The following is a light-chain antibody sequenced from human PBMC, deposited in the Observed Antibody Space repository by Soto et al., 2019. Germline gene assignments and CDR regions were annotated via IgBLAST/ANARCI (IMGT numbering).Light chain of an antibody. V-gene: IGKV3-20*01. Sequence: EIVLTRSPGTLSLSPGERATLSCRASQSVSNNYLAWYKQKPGQAPGLLFYGASNRATGIPDRFSGSESGIDCSLTIGRREPEDFAVYHWQQYGSSGTIGQGT. CDR2: GAS. CDR1: QSVSNNY. CDR3: QQYGSSGT. J-gene: IGKJ1*01.